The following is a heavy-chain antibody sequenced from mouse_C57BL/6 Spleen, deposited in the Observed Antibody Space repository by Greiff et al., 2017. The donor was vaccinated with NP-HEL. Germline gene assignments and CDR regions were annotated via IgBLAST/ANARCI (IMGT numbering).Heavy chain of an antibody. CDR1: GYTFTSYT. D-gene: IGHD2-4*01. J-gene: IGHJ4*01. CDR2: INPSSGYT. V-gene: IGHV1-4*01. Sequence: VQLQQSGAELARPGASVKMSCKASGYTFTSYTMHWVKQRPGQGLEWIGYINPSSGYTKYNQKFKDKATLTADKSSSTAYMQLSSLTSEDSAVYYCARMYDYDDYYAMDYWGQGTSVTVSS. CDR3: ARMYDYDDYYAMDY.